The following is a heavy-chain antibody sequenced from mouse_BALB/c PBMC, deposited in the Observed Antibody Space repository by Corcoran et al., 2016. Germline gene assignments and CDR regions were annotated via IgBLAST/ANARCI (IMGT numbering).Heavy chain of an antibody. Sequence: QFQLRQSGPELVKPGASVRISCKASGYTFTSYYIPWVKQRPGQGLEWIGWIYPGNVNTKYNEKFKGKATLTADKSSSTAYMQLSSLTSEDSAVYFCARSDTTAHFDYWGQGTTLTVSS. J-gene: IGHJ2*01. V-gene: IGHV1S56*01. CDR2: IYPGNVNT. D-gene: IGHD1-2*01. CDR1: GYTFTSYY. CDR3: ARSDTTAHFDY.